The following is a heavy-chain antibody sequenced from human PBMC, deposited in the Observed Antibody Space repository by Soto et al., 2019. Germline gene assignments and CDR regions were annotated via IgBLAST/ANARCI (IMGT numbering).Heavy chain of an antibody. J-gene: IGHJ4*02. CDR3: ARLTTVTLTLFDY. V-gene: IGHV5-51*03. D-gene: IGHD4-17*01. Sequence: EVQLVQSGAEVKKPGESLKISCKGSGYSFTSYWIGWLRQMPGKGLGWMGFIYPGDSDTRYSPSFQGQVTISADKSISTSYLQWSSLKASDTAMYYCARLTTVTLTLFDYWGQGSLVTVSS. CDR2: IYPGDSDT. CDR1: GYSFTSYW.